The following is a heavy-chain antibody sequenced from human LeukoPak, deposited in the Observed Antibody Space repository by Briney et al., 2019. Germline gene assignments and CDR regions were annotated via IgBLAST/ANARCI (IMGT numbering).Heavy chain of an antibody. V-gene: IGHV4-39*01. CDR1: GGSIGSSSYY. CDR2: IYYSGST. CDR3: ARQGYSYASDAFDI. D-gene: IGHD5-18*01. Sequence: PSETLSLTCTVAGGSIGSSSYYWGWIRQPPGKGLEWIGSIYYSGSTYYNPSLKSRVTISVDTSKNQFSLKLSSVTAADTAVYYCARQGYSYASDAFDIWGQGTMVTVSS. J-gene: IGHJ3*02.